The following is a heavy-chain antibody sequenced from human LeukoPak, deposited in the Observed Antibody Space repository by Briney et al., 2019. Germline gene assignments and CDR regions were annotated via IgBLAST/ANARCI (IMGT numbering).Heavy chain of an antibody. CDR3: AKDAYSSSNHFDY. J-gene: IGHJ4*02. V-gene: IGHV3-30*02. D-gene: IGHD6-6*01. CDR1: GFTFSSYG. Sequence: GGSLRLSCAASGFTFSSYGMHWVRQAPGKGLEWVAFIRLDGSNKYYADSVRGRFTISRDNSKNTLYLQMNSLRAEDTAVYYCAKDAYSSSNHFDYWGQGTLVTVSS. CDR2: IRLDGSNK.